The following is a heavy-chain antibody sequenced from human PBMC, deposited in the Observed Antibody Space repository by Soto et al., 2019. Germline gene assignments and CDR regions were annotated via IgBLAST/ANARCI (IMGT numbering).Heavy chain of an antibody. CDR3: ASAQARTGTTNFNFDY. D-gene: IGHD1-7*01. CDR1: GYTFTSYY. Sequence: ASVKVSCKASGYTFTSYYMHWVRQAPGQGLEWMGIINPSGGSTSYAQKFQGRVTMTRDTSTSTVYMELSSLRSEDTAVYYCASAQARTGTTNFNFDYWGQGTLVTVSS. V-gene: IGHV1-46*01. CDR2: INPSGGST. J-gene: IGHJ4*02.